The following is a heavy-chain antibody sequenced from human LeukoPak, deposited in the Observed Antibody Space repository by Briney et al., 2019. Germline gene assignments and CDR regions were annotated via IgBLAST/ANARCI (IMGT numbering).Heavy chain of an antibody. J-gene: IGHJ4*02. V-gene: IGHV3-74*01. CDR3: ARDGSLPDY. CDR2: IYSDSSTT. Sequence: LVCFSRIYSDSSTTSYADSGKGRFTIARDKANNTLYLQMNSLRAEDTAVYYCARDGSLPDYWGQGTLVTVSS.